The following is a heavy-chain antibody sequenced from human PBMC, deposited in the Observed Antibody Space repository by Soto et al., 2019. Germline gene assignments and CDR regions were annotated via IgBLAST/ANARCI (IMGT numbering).Heavy chain of an antibody. J-gene: IGHJ4*02. D-gene: IGHD3-9*01. V-gene: IGHV3-30*18. Sequence: PGGSLRLSCAASGFTFSSYGMHWVRQAPGKGLEWVAVISYDGSNKYYADSVKGRFTISRDNSKNTLYLQMNSLRAEDTAVYYCAKDILTGYYLFGYWGQGTLVTVSS. CDR2: ISYDGSNK. CDR3: AKDILTGYYLFGY. CDR1: GFTFSSYG.